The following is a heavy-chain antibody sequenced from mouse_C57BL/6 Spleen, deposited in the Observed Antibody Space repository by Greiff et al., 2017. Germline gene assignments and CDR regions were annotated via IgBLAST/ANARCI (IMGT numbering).Heavy chain of an antibody. Sequence: QVQLQQPGAELVRPGSSVKLSCKASGYTFTSYWMHWVKQRPIKGLEWIGNIDPSDSDTHYTQKFKDKATLTVDNSSSTAYMQLSSLTSEDSAVYYCARGPFYVYAMDYWGQGTSVTVSS. CDR3: ARGPFYVYAMDY. CDR2: IDPSDSDT. CDR1: GYTFTSYW. J-gene: IGHJ4*01. D-gene: IGHD1-1*01. V-gene: IGHV1-52*01.